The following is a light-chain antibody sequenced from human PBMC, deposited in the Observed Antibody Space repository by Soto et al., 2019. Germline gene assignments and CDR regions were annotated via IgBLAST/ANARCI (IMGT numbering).Light chain of an antibody. J-gene: IGKJ1*01. V-gene: IGKV3-20*01. CDR3: QQCGNSPRT. CDR1: QSVSSSS. CDR2: GAS. Sequence: ENVLTQSPGTLSLSPGERATLSCRASQSVSSSSFAWYQHKPGQAPRLLIYGASTRATGIPDRFSGSGSGTDFTLTISRLEPEDFAVYYCQQCGNSPRTFGQGTKVEIK.